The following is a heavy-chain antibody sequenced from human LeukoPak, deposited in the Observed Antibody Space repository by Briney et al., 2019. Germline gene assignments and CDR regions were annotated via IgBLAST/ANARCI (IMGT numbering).Heavy chain of an antibody. Sequence: PSETLSLTCTVSGGSISSYYWSWIRQPPGKGLEWIGEINHSGSTNYNPSLKSRVTISVDTSKNQFSLKLSSVTAADTAVYYCARVRKQQLVRGGFDYWGQGTLVTVSS. J-gene: IGHJ4*02. CDR3: ARVRKQQLVRGGFDY. D-gene: IGHD6-13*01. CDR2: INHSGST. V-gene: IGHV4-34*01. CDR1: GGSISSYY.